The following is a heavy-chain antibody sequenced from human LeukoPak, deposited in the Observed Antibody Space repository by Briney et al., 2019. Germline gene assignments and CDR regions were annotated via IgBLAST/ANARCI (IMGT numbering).Heavy chain of an antibody. D-gene: IGHD2-2*01. J-gene: IGHJ6*02. CDR3: ARDCSSTSLPYYGMDV. V-gene: IGHV1-46*01. CDR1: GYTFTSYY. CDR2: INPSGGST. Sequence: ASVNVSCKASGYTFTSYYMHWVRQAPGQGLEWMGIINPSGGSTSYAQKFQGRVTMTRDTSISTAYMELSRLRSDDTAVYYCARDCSSTSLPYYGMDVWGQGTTVTVSS.